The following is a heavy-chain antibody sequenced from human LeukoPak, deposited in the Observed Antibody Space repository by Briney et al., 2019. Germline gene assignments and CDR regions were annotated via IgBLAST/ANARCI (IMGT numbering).Heavy chain of an antibody. CDR1: GLTFNSHS. V-gene: IGHV3-23*01. Sequence: PGGSLRLSCVAPGLTFNSHSMSWVRQAPGMGLEWVSVVSTNGDVTFYADSVKGRFTISRDNSKNTLFLQMNSLRAEDTAVYYCAKLSLPGRSQSADYWGQGTLVTVSS. J-gene: IGHJ4*02. CDR3: AKLSLPGRSQSADY. CDR2: VSTNGDVT.